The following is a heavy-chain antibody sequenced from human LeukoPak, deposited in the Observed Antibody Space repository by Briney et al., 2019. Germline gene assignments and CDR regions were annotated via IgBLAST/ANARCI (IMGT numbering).Heavy chain of an antibody. CDR3: AISYYDSSGYQN. D-gene: IGHD3-22*01. CDR2: IIPIFGTA. CDR1: GGTFSSYA. Sequence: ASVKVSCKASGGTFSSYAISWVRQAPGQGLEWMGGIIPIFGTANYAQKFQGRVTITTDESTSTAYMELSSLRSEDTAVYYCAISYYDSSGYQNWGQGTLVTVSS. V-gene: IGHV1-69*05. J-gene: IGHJ4*02.